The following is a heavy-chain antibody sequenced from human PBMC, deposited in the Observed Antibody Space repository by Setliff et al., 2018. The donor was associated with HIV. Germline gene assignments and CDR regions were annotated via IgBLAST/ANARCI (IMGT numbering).Heavy chain of an antibody. Sequence: GGSLRLSCTASGFTFSLAWMNWVRQAPGKGLEWVSVINGGTTTYYADSVKGRFTISRDNSKNTVFLQMNSLRGEDTAVYYCAALKGYSYGRGCFDPWGQGTLVTVSS. CDR1: GFTFSLAW. CDR2: INGGTTT. J-gene: IGHJ5*02. CDR3: AALKGYSYGRGCFDP. V-gene: IGHV3-53*01. D-gene: IGHD5-18*01.